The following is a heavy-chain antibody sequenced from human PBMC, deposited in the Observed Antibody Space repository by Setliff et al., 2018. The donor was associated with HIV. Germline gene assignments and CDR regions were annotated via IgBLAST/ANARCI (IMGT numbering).Heavy chain of an antibody. CDR3: ARVAGGDIVVVVAATPYYYYMDV. D-gene: IGHD2-15*01. Sequence: GASVKVSCKASGYTFTSYAISWVRQAPGQGLEWMGWISAYNGNTNYAQKLQGRVTMTTDTSTSTAYMELRSLRSDDTAVYYCARVAGGDIVVVVAATPYYYYMDVWGKGTTVTVSS. J-gene: IGHJ6*03. V-gene: IGHV1-18*01. CDR2: ISAYNGNT. CDR1: GYTFTSYA.